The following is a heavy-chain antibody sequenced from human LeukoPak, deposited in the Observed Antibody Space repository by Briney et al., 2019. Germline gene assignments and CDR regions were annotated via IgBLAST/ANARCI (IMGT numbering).Heavy chain of an antibody. D-gene: IGHD3-3*01. CDR3: ARGDYYDGGGRNWFDP. CDR1: GDSMYSHY. Sequence: PSETLSLTCSVSGDSMYSHYWSFIRQAAGTGLEWIGRIHTSGTTYYNPSLKSRVTLSIDTSMNQFSLRLTSVTAADTAVYYCARGDYYDGGGRNWFDPWGQGTLVTLSP. J-gene: IGHJ5*02. CDR2: IHTSGTT. V-gene: IGHV4-4*07.